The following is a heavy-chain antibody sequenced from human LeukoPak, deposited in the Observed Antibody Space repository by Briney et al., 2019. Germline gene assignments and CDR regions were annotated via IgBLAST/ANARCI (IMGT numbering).Heavy chain of an antibody. Sequence: SETLSLTCTVSGGSISSYYWSWIRQPPGKGLEWIGYIYSSGSTNYSPSLKSRVTISVDTSKNQFSLKLYSVTAADTAVYYCARRYSGYGNAFDIWGQGTMVTDSS. J-gene: IGHJ3*02. CDR1: GGSISSYY. V-gene: IGHV4-59*08. CDR2: IYSSGST. CDR3: ARRYSGYGNAFDI. D-gene: IGHD5-12*01.